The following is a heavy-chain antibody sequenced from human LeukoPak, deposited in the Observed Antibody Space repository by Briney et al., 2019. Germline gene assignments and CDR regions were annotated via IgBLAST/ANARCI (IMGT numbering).Heavy chain of an antibody. CDR2: IIPIFGTA. D-gene: IGHD5-24*01. CDR3: ASSPVEMATISFY. J-gene: IGHJ4*02. V-gene: IGHV1-69*05. CDR1: GGTFSSYA. Sequence: SVKVSCKASGGTFSSYAISWVRQAPGQGLEWMGGIIPIFGTANYAQKFQGRVTIITDESTSTAYMELSSLRSEDTAVYYCASSPVEMATISFYWGQGTLVTVSS.